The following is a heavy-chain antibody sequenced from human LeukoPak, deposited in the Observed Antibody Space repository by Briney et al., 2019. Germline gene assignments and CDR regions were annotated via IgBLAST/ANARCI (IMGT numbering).Heavy chain of an antibody. J-gene: IGHJ5*02. D-gene: IGHD1-26*01. V-gene: IGHV3-23*01. CDR3: ARFGARGWFDP. CDR2: ISGSGGST. Sequence: PGGSLRLSCAASGFTFSSYGMSWVRQAPGKGLEWVSAISGSGGSTYYADSVKGRFTISRDNAKNSLYLQMNSLRAEDTAVYYCARFGARGWFDPWGQGTLVTVSS. CDR1: GFTFSSYG.